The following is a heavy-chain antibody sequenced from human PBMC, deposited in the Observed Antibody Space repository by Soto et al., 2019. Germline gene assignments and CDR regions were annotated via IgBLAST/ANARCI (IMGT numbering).Heavy chain of an antibody. Sequence: GESLKISCEGSGYSFTTYWIGWVRQMPGKGLEWMGIIYPGDSDTRYSPSFQGQVTISADKSISTAYLQWSSLKASDTAMYYCARVAYSHGYDYRYGMAVPGQGTTVTVSS. CDR2: IYPGDSDT. D-gene: IGHD5-18*01. J-gene: IGHJ6*02. CDR1: GYSFTTYW. V-gene: IGHV5-51*01. CDR3: ARVAYSHGYDYRYGMAV.